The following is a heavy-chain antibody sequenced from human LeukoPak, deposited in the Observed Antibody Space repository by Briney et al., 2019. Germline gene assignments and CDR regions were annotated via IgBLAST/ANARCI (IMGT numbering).Heavy chain of an antibody. Sequence: SQTLSLTCTVSGGSISSGGYYWSWIRQPPGKGLEWIGYIYHSGSTYYNPSLKSRVTISVDRSKNQFSLKLSSVTAADTAVYYCARGGVEMATRDFDYWGQGTLVTVSS. CDR1: GGSISSGGYY. V-gene: IGHV4-30-2*01. J-gene: IGHJ4*02. D-gene: IGHD5-24*01. CDR2: IYHSGST. CDR3: ARGGVEMATRDFDY.